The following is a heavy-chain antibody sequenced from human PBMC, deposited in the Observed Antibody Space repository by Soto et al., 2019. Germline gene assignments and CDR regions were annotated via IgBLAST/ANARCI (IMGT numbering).Heavy chain of an antibody. V-gene: IGHV1-69*06. CDR2: IVPMFGTA. D-gene: IGHD6-13*01. J-gene: IGHJ5*02. CDR1: GGTFSSYS. CDR3: ARSRYSSSLNWFDP. Sequence: SVKVSCKASGGTFSSYSISWVRQAPGQGLEWMGEIVPMFGTANYAQKFQGRVTFTADKSTSTAYMELSSLTSEDTAVYYCARSRYSSSLNWFDPWGQGTLVTVSS.